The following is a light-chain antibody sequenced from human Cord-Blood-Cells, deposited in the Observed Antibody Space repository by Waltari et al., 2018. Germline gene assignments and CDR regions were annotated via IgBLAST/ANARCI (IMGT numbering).Light chain of an antibody. V-gene: IGKV1-39*01. Sequence: DIQMTQSPSSLSASVGDRVTITCRASQSISSYLNWYQQKQGKAPKHLIYAASSLQSGVPSRFSGSGYGTDFTLTISSLQPEDFATYYCQQSYSTPRTFGPGTKVDIK. J-gene: IGKJ3*01. CDR2: AAS. CDR3: QQSYSTPRT. CDR1: QSISSY.